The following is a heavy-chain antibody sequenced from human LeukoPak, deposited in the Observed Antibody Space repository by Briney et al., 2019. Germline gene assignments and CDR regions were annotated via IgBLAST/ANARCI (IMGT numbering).Heavy chain of an antibody. Sequence: PGGSLRLSCAASGFTFSSYGMHWVRQAPGKGLEWVAFIRYDGSNKYYADSVKGRFTISRDDSKNTLCLQMNSLRAEDTALYYCARDQRGAPRAFDIWGQGTMVTVSS. CDR2: IRYDGSNK. CDR1: GFTFSSYG. CDR3: ARDQRGAPRAFDI. D-gene: IGHD1-26*01. J-gene: IGHJ3*02. V-gene: IGHV3-30*02.